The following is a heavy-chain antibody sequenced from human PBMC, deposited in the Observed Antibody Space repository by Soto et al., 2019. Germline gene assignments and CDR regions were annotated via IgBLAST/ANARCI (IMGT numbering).Heavy chain of an antibody. J-gene: IGHJ4*01. V-gene: IGHV3-30*18. CDR3: AKDLGANGVGATINY. D-gene: IGHD1-26*01. Sequence: GGSLRLSCAASGFTFSCYGMHWVRQAPGKGLEWVAVISYDGSNKYYADSVKGRFTISRDNSKNTLYLQMNSLRVEDTATYFCAKDLGANGVGATINYWGHGTLVTVSS. CDR1: GFTFSCYG. CDR2: ISYDGSNK.